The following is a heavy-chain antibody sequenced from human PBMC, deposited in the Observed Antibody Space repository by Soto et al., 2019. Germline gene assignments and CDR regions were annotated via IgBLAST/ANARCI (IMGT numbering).Heavy chain of an antibody. CDR3: AGDMLHRDYYYGMDV. J-gene: IGHJ6*02. Sequence: QVQLQESGPGLVKPSLTMSLTCTVSGGSISSGGYYWSGIRQHPGNGLEWIGYIYYSGSTYYNPSLKSRVTISVDTSKNQFSLKLSSVTAADTAVYYCAGDMLHRDYYYGMDVWGQGTTVTVSS. V-gene: IGHV4-31*03. CDR1: GGSISSGGYY. D-gene: IGHD2-8*01. CDR2: IYYSGST.